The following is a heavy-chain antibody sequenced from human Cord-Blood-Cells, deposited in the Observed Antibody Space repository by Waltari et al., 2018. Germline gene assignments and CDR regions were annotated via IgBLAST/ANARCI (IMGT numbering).Heavy chain of an antibody. CDR2: INAGNGNT. CDR1: GYTFTSYA. CDR3: ARDLYYYGSGSYSFFDY. J-gene: IGHJ4*02. D-gene: IGHD3-10*01. Sequence: QVQLVQSGAEVKKPGASVKVSCKASGYTFTSYAMHWVRQAPGQRLEWMGWINAGNGNTKYSQKFQGRVTITRDKSASTAYMELSSLRSEDTAVYYCARDLYYYGSGSYSFFDYWGQGTLVTVSS. V-gene: IGHV1-3*01.